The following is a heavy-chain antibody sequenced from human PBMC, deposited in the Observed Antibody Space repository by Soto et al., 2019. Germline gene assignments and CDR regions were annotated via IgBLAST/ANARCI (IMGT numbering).Heavy chain of an antibody. CDR2: IYYSGST. J-gene: IGHJ6*02. D-gene: IGHD1-26*01. CDR1: GGSISSSSYY. V-gene: IGHV4-39*01. Sequence: SETLSLTCTVSGGSISSSSYYWGWIRQPPGKGLEWIGSIYYSGSTYYNPSLKSRVTISVDTSKNQFSLKLSSVTAADTAVYYCARPGGWSYYYYGVDVWGQGTTVTVSS. CDR3: ARPGGWSYYYYGVDV.